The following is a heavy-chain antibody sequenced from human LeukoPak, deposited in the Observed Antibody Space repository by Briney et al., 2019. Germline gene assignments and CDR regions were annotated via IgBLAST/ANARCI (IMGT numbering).Heavy chain of an antibody. D-gene: IGHD3-10*01. CDR1: GGSFSGYY. CDR3: ARGWFGELLSNWFDP. V-gene: IGHV4-34*01. J-gene: IGHJ5*02. Sequence: SETLSLTCAVYGGSFSGYYWSWIRQPPGKGLEWIGEINHSGSTNYNPSLKSRVTISVDTSKNQFSLKLSSVTAADTAVYYCARGWFGELLSNWFDPGGQGTLVTVSA. CDR2: INHSGST.